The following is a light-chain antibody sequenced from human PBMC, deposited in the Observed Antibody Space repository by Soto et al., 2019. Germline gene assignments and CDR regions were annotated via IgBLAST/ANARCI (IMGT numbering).Light chain of an antibody. J-gene: IGKJ2*01. CDR3: QQYGSSPYT. Sequence: ESVVTQSPDTLSLSPGQKATLSCRASQSTSTTYFARYQQRPGQAPRLLIYGTSSRATGIPARFSGGGSATAFSLTINCLDTEDFAVYYGQQYGSSPYTVGQGAKLVI. V-gene: IGKV3-20*01. CDR2: GTS. CDR1: QSTSTTY.